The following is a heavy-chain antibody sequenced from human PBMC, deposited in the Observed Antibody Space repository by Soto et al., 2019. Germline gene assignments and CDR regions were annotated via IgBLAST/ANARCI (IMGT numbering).Heavy chain of an antibody. Sequence: DVQLVESGGGLVKPGGSLRLSCEASGFTFSTSAMHWVRQAPGKGLEWVASINSGSSHVKYADSVMGRFTISRDNANISLSLHLRSLGVDHTAIYYCARGGGSLNYWGQGTLVTVSS. CDR2: INSGSSHV. CDR1: GFTFSTSA. J-gene: IGHJ4*02. D-gene: IGHD2-15*01. CDR3: ARGGGSLNY. V-gene: IGHV3-21*02.